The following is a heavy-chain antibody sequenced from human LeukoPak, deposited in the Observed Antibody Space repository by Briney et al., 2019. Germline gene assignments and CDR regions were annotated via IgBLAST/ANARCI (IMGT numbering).Heavy chain of an antibody. CDR3: ARQGGLSKYDILNWFDP. V-gene: IGHV5-51*01. D-gene: IGHD3-9*01. Sequence: GESLKISCKGSGYSFTSYWIGWVRQMPGKGLEWMGIIYPGDSDTRYSPSFQGQVTISADKSISTAYLQWSSLKASDAAMYYCARQGGLSKYDILNWFDPWGQGTLVTVSS. CDR2: IYPGDSDT. J-gene: IGHJ5*02. CDR1: GYSFTSYW.